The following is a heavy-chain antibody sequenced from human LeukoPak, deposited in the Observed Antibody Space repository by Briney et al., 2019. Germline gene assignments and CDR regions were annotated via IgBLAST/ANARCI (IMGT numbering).Heavy chain of an antibody. CDR3: ARDLPGDFDFDY. J-gene: IGHJ4*02. Sequence: ASVKVSCKASGYTFTSYYVHWVRQAPGQGLEWMGIINPSGGSTSYAQKFQGRVTMTRDMSTSTVYMELSSLRSEDTAVYYCARDLPGDFDFDYWGQGTLVTVSS. CDR2: INPSGGST. D-gene: IGHD2-21*02. V-gene: IGHV1-46*01. CDR1: GYTFTSYY.